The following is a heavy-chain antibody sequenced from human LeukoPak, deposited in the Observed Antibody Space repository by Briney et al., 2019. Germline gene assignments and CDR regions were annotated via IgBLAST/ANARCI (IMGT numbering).Heavy chain of an antibody. J-gene: IGHJ4*02. D-gene: IGHD5-18*01. CDR2: ISWDGGST. V-gene: IGHV3-43D*03. Sequence: GRSLRLSCAASGFTFDDYAMHWVRQAPGKGLEWVSLISWDGGSTYYADSVKGRFTISRDNSKNSLYLQMNSLRAEDTALYYCAKDMGGVYSYGSAFDYWGQGTLVTVSS. CDR1: GFTFDDYA. CDR3: AKDMGGVYSYGSAFDY.